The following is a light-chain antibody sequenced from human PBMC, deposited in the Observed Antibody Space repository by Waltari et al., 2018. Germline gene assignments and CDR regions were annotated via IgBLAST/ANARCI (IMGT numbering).Light chain of an antibody. CDR1: HDISDY. J-gene: IGKJ2*01. CDR3: QQHDNPPFT. V-gene: IGKV1-33*01. Sequence: DVQMTQSPSSLSASVGDTVTITCQANHDISDYLNRYQQKPGKAPNLLISDASHLEAGVPSRFSGSGYGTDFTFTISSLQPEDFATYYCQQHDNPPFTFGQGTKLEIK. CDR2: DAS.